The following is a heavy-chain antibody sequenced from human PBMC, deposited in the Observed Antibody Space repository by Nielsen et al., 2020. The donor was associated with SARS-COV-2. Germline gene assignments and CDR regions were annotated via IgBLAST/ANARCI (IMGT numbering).Heavy chain of an antibody. D-gene: IGHD6-13*01. Sequence: SLKISCAASGFTFSAYAMIWVRQAAGKGLEWVSGISWNSGSIGYADSVKGRFTISRDNAKNSLYLQMNSLRAEDTALYYCAKLTDSSSWLDYWGQGTLVTVSS. CDR2: ISWNSGSI. J-gene: IGHJ4*02. CDR3: AKLTDSSSWLDY. V-gene: IGHV3-9*01. CDR1: GFTFSAYA.